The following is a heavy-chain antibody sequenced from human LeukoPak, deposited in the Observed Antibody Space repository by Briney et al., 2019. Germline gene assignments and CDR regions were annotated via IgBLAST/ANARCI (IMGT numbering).Heavy chain of an antibody. CDR1: GFTFSSYS. CDR2: ISSSSSYI. J-gene: IGHJ3*01. D-gene: IGHD3-10*01. CDR3: ARGLGYYGSGSYGGV. Sequence: GGSLRLSCAASGFTFSSYSMNWVRQAPGKGLEWVSSISSSSSYIYYADSVKGRFTISRDSAKNSLYLQMNSLRAEDTAVYYCARGLGYYGSGSYGGVWGQGTMVTVSS. V-gene: IGHV3-21*01.